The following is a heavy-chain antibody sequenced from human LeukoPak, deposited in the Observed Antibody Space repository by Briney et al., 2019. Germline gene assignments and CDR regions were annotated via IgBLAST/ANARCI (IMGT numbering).Heavy chain of an antibody. Sequence: GGSLRLSCSASGSTFSTYSMNWVRQAPGKGLEWVSGINWNGGSTGYADSVKGRFTISRDDSRNTVYLQMNSLRVEDSAVYYCARDPGAFPYFFDYWGQGTLVTVSS. D-gene: IGHD4/OR15-4a*01. J-gene: IGHJ4*02. CDR2: INWNGGST. V-gene: IGHV3-20*04. CDR3: ARDPGAFPYFFDY. CDR1: GSTFSTYS.